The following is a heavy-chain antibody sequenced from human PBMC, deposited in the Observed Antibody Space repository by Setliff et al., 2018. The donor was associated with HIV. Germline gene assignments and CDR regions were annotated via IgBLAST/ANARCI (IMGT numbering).Heavy chain of an antibody. CDR2: VSWDGGST. CDR3: AKDMWDGSIDH. Sequence: GGSLRLSCAASGFTFDDYTMHWVRQAPGKGLEWVSLVSWDGGSTYYADSVKGRFTISRDNSKNSLYLQMNGLRTEDTALYYCAKDMWDGSIDHWGLGTLVTVSS. J-gene: IGHJ4*02. D-gene: IGHD3-10*01. V-gene: IGHV3-43*01. CDR1: GFTFDDYT.